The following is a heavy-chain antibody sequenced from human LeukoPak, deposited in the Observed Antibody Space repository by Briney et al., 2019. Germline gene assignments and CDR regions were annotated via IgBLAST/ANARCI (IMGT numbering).Heavy chain of an antibody. CDR3: ASNDDQQLVQGTTNYYYMDV. D-gene: IGHD6-13*01. V-gene: IGHV1-69*05. J-gene: IGHJ6*03. Sequence: SVKVSCKASGGTFSSYAISWVRQAPGQGLEWMGRIIAIFGTANYAQKFQGRVTITTDESTSTAYMELSSLRSEDTAVYYCASNDDQQLVQGTTNYYYMDVWGKGTTVTVYS. CDR1: GGTFSSYA. CDR2: IIAIFGTA.